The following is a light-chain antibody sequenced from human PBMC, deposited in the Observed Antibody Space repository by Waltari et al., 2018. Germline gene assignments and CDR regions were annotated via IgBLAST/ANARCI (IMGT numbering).Light chain of an antibody. V-gene: IGLV2-14*01. J-gene: IGLJ1*01. CDR2: DVS. CDR1: SRAVGGYNY. Sequence: QSALTQPASVSGSPGQSSTISCTGTSRAVGGYNYVSWHQQHPGKAPKLMIYDVSKRPSGFAKRFSAATSGNTAYRTTAGLQAEDEADYYCSSYTSSSTYVFGAGTNVTVL. CDR3: SSYTSSSTYV.